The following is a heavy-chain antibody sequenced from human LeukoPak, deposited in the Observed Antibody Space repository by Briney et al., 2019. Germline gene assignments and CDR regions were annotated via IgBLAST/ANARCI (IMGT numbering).Heavy chain of an antibody. CDR2: ISVSGAST. CDR3: AKDPRAYYYDSSGYYPDY. V-gene: IGHV3-23*01. D-gene: IGHD3-22*01. J-gene: IGHJ4*02. Sequence: ISVSGASTYYADSVKARFTISRDNSKDTLYLQMNSLRAEDTAVYYCAKDPRAYYYDSSGYYPDYWGQGTLVTVSS.